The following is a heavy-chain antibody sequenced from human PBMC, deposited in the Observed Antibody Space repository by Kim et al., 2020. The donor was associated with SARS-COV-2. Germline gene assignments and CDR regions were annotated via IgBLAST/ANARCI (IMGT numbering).Heavy chain of an antibody. CDR2: IYYSGST. D-gene: IGHD1-26*01. V-gene: IGHV4-39*01. CDR1: GGSISSSSYY. Sequence: SETLSLTCTVSGGSISSSSYYWGWIRQPPGKGLEWIGSIYYSGSTYYNPSLKSRVTISVDTSKNQFSLKLSSVTAADTAVYYCARRGVGATVYYYGMDVWGQGTTVTVSS. J-gene: IGHJ6*02. CDR3: ARRGVGATVYYYGMDV.